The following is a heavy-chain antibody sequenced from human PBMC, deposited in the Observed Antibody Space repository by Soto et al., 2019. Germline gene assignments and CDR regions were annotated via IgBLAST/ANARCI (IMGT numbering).Heavy chain of an antibody. J-gene: IGHJ4*02. CDR1: EFGVSNNF. CDR3: ATSPTVGY. CDR2: IYSGGCT. V-gene: IGHV3-66*01. D-gene: IGHD4-4*01. Sequence: PGGSLRLSCVVSEFGVSNNFMTWVRQAPGKGLEWVSRIYSGGCTSYADTVKGRFSISRDKSKNTLYLQMNSLRGDDTAVYYCATSPTVGYWGQGTPVTVSS.